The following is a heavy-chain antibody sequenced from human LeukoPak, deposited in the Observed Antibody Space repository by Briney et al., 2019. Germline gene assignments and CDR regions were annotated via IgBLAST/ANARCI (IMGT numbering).Heavy chain of an antibody. CDR1: GFTFSSYG. D-gene: IGHD5-18*01. J-gene: IGHJ4*02. CDR2: IWYDGSNK. CDR3: ARATPDTAMGLDY. V-gene: IGHV3-33*01. Sequence: GGSLRLSCAASGFTFSSYGMHWVRQAPGKGLEWVAVIWYDGSNKYYADSVKGRFTISRDNSKNTLYLQMDSLRAEDTAVYYCARATPDTAMGLDYWGQGTLVTVSS.